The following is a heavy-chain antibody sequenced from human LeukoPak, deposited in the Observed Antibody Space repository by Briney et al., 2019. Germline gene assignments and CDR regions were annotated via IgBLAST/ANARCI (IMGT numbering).Heavy chain of an antibody. CDR1: GFTFSHYS. V-gene: IGHV3-21*04. J-gene: IGHJ3*02. Sequence: GGSLRLSCVASGFTFSHYSMNWVRQAPGKGLEWVSSIRFTGSYIYYADSVKGRFTISRDDAKNTLYLQMNSLRAEDTAVYYCAKVGIAAAGLDAFDIWGQGTMVTVSS. CDR3: AKVGIAAAGLDAFDI. D-gene: IGHD6-13*01. CDR2: IRFTGSYI.